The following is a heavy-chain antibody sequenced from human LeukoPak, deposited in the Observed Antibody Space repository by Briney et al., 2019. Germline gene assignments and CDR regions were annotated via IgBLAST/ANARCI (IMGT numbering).Heavy chain of an antibody. CDR2: ISWNSGSI. J-gene: IGHJ4*02. Sequence: GGSLRLSCAASGFTFDDYAMHWVRQAPGKGLEWVSGISWNSGSIGYADSVKGRFTISRDNAENSLYLQMNSLRAEDTALYYCAKDGGNWGGRKGYFDYWGQGTLVTVSS. CDR3: AKDGGNWGGRKGYFDY. CDR1: GFTFDDYA. D-gene: IGHD7-27*01. V-gene: IGHV3-9*01.